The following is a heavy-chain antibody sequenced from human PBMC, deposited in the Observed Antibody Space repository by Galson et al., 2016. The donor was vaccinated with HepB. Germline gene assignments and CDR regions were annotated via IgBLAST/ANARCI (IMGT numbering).Heavy chain of an antibody. Sequence: SVKVSCKGSGYSFTNYQINWVRQATGQGPEWLGWMNPNSGNTLYAQKFWGRVTMTSDTSISTAYMELSSLTSEDTAIYYCARGVVCYGDRCTYTGMDVWGQGTPVTVSS. CDR1: GYSFTNYQ. V-gene: IGHV1-8*02. CDR3: ARGVVCYGDRCTYTGMDV. J-gene: IGHJ6*02. D-gene: IGHD2-21*02. CDR2: MNPNSGNT.